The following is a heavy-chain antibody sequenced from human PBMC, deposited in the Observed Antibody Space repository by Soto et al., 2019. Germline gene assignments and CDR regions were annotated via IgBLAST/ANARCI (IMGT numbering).Heavy chain of an antibody. CDR2: IWYDGSNK. V-gene: IGHV3-33*01. J-gene: IGHJ6*03. CDR1: GFTFSSYG. Sequence: GGSLRLSCAASGFTFSSYGMHWVRQAPGKGLEWVAVIWYDGSNKYYADSVKGRFTISRDNSKNTLYLQMNSLRAEDTAVYYCARGGIVVVPAALYMDVWGKGTTVTVS. D-gene: IGHD2-2*01. CDR3: ARGGIVVVPAALYMDV.